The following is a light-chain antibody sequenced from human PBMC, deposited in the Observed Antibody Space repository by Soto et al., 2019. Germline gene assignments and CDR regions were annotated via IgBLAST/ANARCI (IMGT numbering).Light chain of an antibody. CDR1: QSLLSSNGNNY. J-gene: IGKJ4*01. CDR3: QQRSSWPLT. V-gene: IGKV2-28*01. Sequence: DIVLTQSPLSLPVTPGEPASISCRSSQSLLSSNGNNYLDWYLQKPGQSPQVLIYLGSNRASGVPDRFSGSGSGTVFTLTINNVAPEDSAIYYCQQRSSWPLTFGGGTKVEIK. CDR2: LGS.